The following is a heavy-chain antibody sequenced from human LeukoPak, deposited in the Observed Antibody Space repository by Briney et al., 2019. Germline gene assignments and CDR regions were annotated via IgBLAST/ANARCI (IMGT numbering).Heavy chain of an antibody. J-gene: IGHJ6*02. Sequence: ASVTVSCKASGYTFTSYDINWVRQATGQGLEWMGRMNPNSGDTGYAQKFQGRVTMTRNTSISTAYMELSSLRSEDTAVYYCARARNAITIFGVVTVRGGMDVWGQGTTVTVSS. D-gene: IGHD3-3*01. CDR3: ARARNAITIFGVVTVRGGMDV. V-gene: IGHV1-8*01. CDR1: GYTFTSYD. CDR2: MNPNSGDT.